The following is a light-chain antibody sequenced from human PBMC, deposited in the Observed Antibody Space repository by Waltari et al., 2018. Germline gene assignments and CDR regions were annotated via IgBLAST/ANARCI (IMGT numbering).Light chain of an antibody. V-gene: IGLV2-14*01. CDR2: DVN. J-gene: IGLJ1*01. Sequence: QSALTQPASVSGSPGQSITISCTGTITDVGGYNYVSWYQQHPGKAPKLMICDVNKRPSGVSNRFSGSKSGNTASLTISGLQAEDEADYYCSSYTSSTTYVFGTGTKVTVL. CDR3: SSYTSSTTYV. CDR1: ITDVGGYNY.